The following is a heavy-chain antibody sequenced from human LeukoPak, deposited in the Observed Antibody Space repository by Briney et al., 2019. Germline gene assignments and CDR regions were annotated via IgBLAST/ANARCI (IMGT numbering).Heavy chain of an antibody. CDR2: MSGSTTFM. CDR3: AREKTSSGTGWLDP. Sequence: PGGSLRLSCVASGFTFRSYSMNWVRQAPGKGLEWVASMSGSTTFMYYSDSVKGRFTISRDNVKNSVYLQVNSLRVEDTAIYYCAREKTSSGTGWLDPWGQGTLVTVSS. J-gene: IGHJ5*02. CDR1: GFTFRSYS. V-gene: IGHV3-21*01. D-gene: IGHD2-8*02.